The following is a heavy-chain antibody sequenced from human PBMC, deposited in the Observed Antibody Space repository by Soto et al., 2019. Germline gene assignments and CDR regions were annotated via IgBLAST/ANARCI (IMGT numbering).Heavy chain of an antibody. CDR3: AIDPTMVTTANFDY. D-gene: IGHD4-17*01. J-gene: IGHJ4*02. V-gene: IGHV3-9*01. CDR1: GFTFDDYA. Sequence: EVQLVESGGGLVQPGRSLRLSCAASGFTFDDYAMHWVRQAPGKGLEWVSGIGRSTGGIAYADSVKGRFTIYRDNAKNSLYLQMNSLRAEDTALYYCAIDPTMVTTANFDYWGQGTLVTVSS. CDR2: IGRSTGGI.